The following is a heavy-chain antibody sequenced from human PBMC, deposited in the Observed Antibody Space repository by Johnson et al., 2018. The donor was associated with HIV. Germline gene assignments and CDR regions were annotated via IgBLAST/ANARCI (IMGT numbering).Heavy chain of an antibody. Sequence: VQLVESGGGLVQPGRSLRLSCAASGFTFDDYAMHWVRQAPGKGLEWVSGNSWNSGSIGYADSVKGRFTISRDNSKNTLYLQMNSLRAEDTAVYYCAGGVTVAFDIWGQGTTVTVSS. V-gene: IGHV3-9*01. CDR2: NSWNSGSI. D-gene: IGHD2-21*02. J-gene: IGHJ3*02. CDR3: AGGVTVAFDI. CDR1: GFTFDDYA.